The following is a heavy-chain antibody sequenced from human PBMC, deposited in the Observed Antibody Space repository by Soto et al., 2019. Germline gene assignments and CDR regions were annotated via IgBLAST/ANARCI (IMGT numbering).Heavy chain of an antibody. CDR2: INPSGGST. J-gene: IGHJ4*02. CDR1: GYTFTSYF. D-gene: IGHD3-22*01. CDR3: AREYGNYDSSGYYAY. V-gene: IGHV1-46*01. Sequence: QVQLVQSGAEVKKPGASVKVSCKASGYTFTSYFMHWVRQAPGQGLEWMGIINPSGGSTNYAQKCQGRVSMTRDRSTSTVHMELSSLRSEDTAVYYCAREYGNYDSSGYYAYWGQGTLVTVSS.